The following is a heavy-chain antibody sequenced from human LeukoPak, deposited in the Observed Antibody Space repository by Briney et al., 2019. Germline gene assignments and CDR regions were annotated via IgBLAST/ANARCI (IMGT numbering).Heavy chain of an antibody. V-gene: IGHV4-59*01. CDR3: ARTSSGWYGKDYYSDY. D-gene: IGHD6-19*01. CDR1: GGSISSYY. J-gene: IGHJ4*02. CDR2: IYYSGST. Sequence: SETLSLTCTVSGGSISSYYWSWIRQPPGKGLEWIGYIYYSGSTNYNPSLKSRVTISVDTSKNQFSLKLSSVTAADTAVYYCARTSSGWYGKDYYSDYWGQGTLVTVSS.